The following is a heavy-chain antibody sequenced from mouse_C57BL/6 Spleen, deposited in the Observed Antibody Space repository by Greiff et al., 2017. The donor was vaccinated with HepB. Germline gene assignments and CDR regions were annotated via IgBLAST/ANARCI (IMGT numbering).Heavy chain of an antibody. V-gene: IGHV1-52*01. CDR1: GYTFTSYW. CDR3: VYYDYDRDPLAMDY. Sequence: QVQLQQPGAGLVRPGSSVKLSCKASGYTFTSYWMHWVKQRPIQGLEWIGNIDPSDSETHYNQKFKDKATLTVDKSSSTAYMQLSSLTSEDSAVYYCVYYDYDRDPLAMDYWGQGTSVTVSS. D-gene: IGHD2-4*01. J-gene: IGHJ4*01. CDR2: IDPSDSET.